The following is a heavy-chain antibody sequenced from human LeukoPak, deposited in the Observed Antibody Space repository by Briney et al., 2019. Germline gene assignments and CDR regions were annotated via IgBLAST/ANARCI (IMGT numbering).Heavy chain of an antibody. CDR2: IETDGDQR. J-gene: IGHJ2*01. D-gene: IGHD3-22*01. Sequence: GGSLRLSCVASGFIFSDYWMSWVRQAPGMGLEWVANIETDGDQRNYVDSVKGRFTISRDNAKRSLYLQMNALREEDTAVYYCARIVVISGYFDLWGRGTLVTVSS. V-gene: IGHV3-7*01. CDR3: ARIVVISGYFDL. CDR1: GFIFSDYW.